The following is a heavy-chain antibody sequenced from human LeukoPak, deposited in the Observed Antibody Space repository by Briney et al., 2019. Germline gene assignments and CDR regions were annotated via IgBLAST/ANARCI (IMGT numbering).Heavy chain of an antibody. V-gene: IGHV3-21*01. CDR1: GFNFNAYS. J-gene: IGHJ5*02. CDR3: ARGGTDTTRWFDP. CDR2: ISRASESI. D-gene: IGHD1-7*01. Sequence: GGSLRLSCAASGFNFNAYSMAWVRQAPGKGLEWVSIISRASESIFYADSVKGRFTISRDNAKNSLYLQMNGLRADDTAAYYCARGGTDTTRWFDPWGQGTLVTVSS.